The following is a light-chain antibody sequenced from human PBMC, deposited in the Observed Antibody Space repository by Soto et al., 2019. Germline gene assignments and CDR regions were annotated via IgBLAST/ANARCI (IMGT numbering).Light chain of an antibody. CDR3: QHYGSLPLVT. CDR2: GAS. J-gene: IGKJ5*01. CDR1: QSVSSSY. Sequence: EIVLTQSPGTLSLSPGERATLSCRASQSVSSSYLAWYQQKPGQAPRLLIYGASSRATGIPDRFSGSGSGTDFTLTISRLEPEDFAVYYCQHYGSLPLVTFGQGTRLDIK. V-gene: IGKV3-20*01.